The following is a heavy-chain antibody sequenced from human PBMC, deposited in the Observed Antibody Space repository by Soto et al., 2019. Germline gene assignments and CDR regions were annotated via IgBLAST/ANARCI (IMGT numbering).Heavy chain of an antibody. CDR3: AKAIGGCSSTTCYAEDY. J-gene: IGHJ4*01. Sequence: PGGSLRLSCAASGFTFSSYAMNWVRQAPGKGLEWVSAISGSGSNTYSADSVKGRMTISRDNSKNMLYLQVNSLRADDTAVYYCAKAIGGCSSTTCYAEDYWGHGTLVTVSS. CDR2: ISGSGSNT. CDR1: GFTFSSYA. D-gene: IGHD2-2*01. V-gene: IGHV3-23*01.